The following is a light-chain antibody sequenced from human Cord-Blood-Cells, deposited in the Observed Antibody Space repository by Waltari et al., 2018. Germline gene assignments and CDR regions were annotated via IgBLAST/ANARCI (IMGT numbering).Light chain of an antibody. V-gene: IGKV1-39*01. J-gene: IGKJ3*01. CDR1: QSISSY. CDR2: AAS. Sequence: DIQMTQSPSSLSTSVGDRVTITCRASQSISSYLNWYQQKPGKAPKLLIYAASSLQSGVPSRFGGSGSGTDFTLTISSLQPEDFATYYCQQSYSTPDFGPGTKVDIK. CDR3: QQSYSTPD.